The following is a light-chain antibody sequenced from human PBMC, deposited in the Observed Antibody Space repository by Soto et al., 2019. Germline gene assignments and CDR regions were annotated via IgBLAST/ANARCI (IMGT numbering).Light chain of an antibody. V-gene: IGLV3-10*01. CDR2: EDS. J-gene: IGLJ3*02. Sequence: SYELTQPPSVSVSPGQTAKITCSGDALPKKYAYWYQQKSGQAPVLIISEDSKRTGVSERFSGSSSGTVATLTLSGARVEDEADYYCYSTATSFTQWVFGGGTKLTVL. CDR3: YSTATSFTQWV. CDR1: ALPKKY.